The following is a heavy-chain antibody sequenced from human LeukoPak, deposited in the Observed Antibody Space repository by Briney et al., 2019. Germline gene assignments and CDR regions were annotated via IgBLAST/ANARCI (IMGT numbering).Heavy chain of an antibody. CDR1: GYSFINFW. J-gene: IGHJ4*02. V-gene: IGHV5-51*01. CDR2: IYPDDSDT. CDR3: ARLYDSSGYYHDY. Sequence: GETLTISCKGSGYSFINFWVAWGRQVPGKGLEWMGIIYPDDSDTRYSPSFQGQVTISADKSISTAYLQWSSLKASDTAVYYCARLYDSSGYYHDYWGQGTLVTVSS. D-gene: IGHD3-22*01.